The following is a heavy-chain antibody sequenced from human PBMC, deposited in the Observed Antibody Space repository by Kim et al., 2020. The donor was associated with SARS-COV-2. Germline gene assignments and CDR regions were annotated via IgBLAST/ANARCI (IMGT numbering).Heavy chain of an antibody. Sequence: SESLSLTCTVSAGSISSTDYYCTWIRQAPGRGLQWIGYIYYSGRNHYNPTLKSRLSISLDTSKNHFSLRLRSVTAADTAAYYCVRGSRLGYFQHWGQRAL. CDR3: VRGSRLGYFQH. CDR1: AGSISSTDYY. J-gene: IGHJ1*01. V-gene: IGHV4-30-4*01. D-gene: IGHD6-13*01. CDR2: IYYSGRN.